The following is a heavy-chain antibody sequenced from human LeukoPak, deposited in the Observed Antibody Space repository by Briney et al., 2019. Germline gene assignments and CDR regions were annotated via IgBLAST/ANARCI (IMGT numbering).Heavy chain of an antibody. CDR3: ARGNYYYYYYYMDV. CDR2: IYYSGRT. V-gene: IGHV4-28*03. CDR1: GYSISSSNW. J-gene: IGHJ6*03. Sequence: SETLSLTCAVSGYSISSSNWWGWIRQPPGKGLEWIGYIYYSGRTNYNPSLESRVTISVDKSKNQFSLKLSSVTAADTAVYYCARGNYYYYYYYMDVWGKGTTVTISS. D-gene: IGHD5-24*01.